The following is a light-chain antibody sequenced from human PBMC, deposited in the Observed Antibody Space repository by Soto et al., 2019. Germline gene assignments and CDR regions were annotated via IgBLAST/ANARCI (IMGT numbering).Light chain of an antibody. CDR3: ISYTSSSPLV. J-gene: IGLJ2*01. V-gene: IGLV2-14*01. Sequence: QSALTQPASVSWSPGQSITISCTGTSSDVGGYKYVSWYQQHPGKAPKLMIYEVSNRPSGVSNRFTGSKSGNTDSLTISGLQAEDDDDYYCISYTSSSPLVFGGGTTMPFL. CDR1: SSDVGGYKY. CDR2: EVS.